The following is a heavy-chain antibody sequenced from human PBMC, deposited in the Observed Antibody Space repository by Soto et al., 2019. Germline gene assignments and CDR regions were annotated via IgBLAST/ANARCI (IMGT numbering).Heavy chain of an antibody. J-gene: IGHJ5*02. V-gene: IGHV5-51*01. CDR1: GYSFTSYW. CDR2: TYPGDSDA. Sequence: GESLKISCKGSGYSFTSYWIGWVRQMPGKGLEWMGITYPGDSDARYSPSFQGQVTISADKSISTAYLQWSSLKASDTAMYYCAGLVEYCSGGSCPAWFDPWGQGTLVTVSS. CDR3: AGLVEYCSGGSCPAWFDP. D-gene: IGHD2-15*01.